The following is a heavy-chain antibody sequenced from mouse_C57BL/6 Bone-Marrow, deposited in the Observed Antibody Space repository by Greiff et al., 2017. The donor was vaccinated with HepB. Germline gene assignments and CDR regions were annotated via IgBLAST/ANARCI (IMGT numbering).Heavy chain of an antibody. D-gene: IGHD2-1*01. Sequence: VKLQESGPGLVAPSQSLSITCTVSGFSFTSYGVDWVRQSPGKGLEWLGVIWGVGSTNYNSALKSRLSISKDNSKSQVFLKMNSLQTDDTAMYYCASIYYGFAYWGQGTLVTVSA. CDR1: GFSFTSYG. V-gene: IGHV2-6*01. CDR2: IWGVGST. J-gene: IGHJ3*01. CDR3: ASIYYGFAY.